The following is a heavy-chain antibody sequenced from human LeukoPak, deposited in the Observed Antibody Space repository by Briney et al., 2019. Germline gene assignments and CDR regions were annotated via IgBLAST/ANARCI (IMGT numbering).Heavy chain of an antibody. CDR1: GFTFSSYG. D-gene: IGHD6-19*01. V-gene: IGHV3-30*03. J-gene: IGHJ4*02. CDR3: ATLPIAVAGTFDY. CDR2: ISYDGSNK. Sequence: GGSLRLSCAASGFTFSSYGMHWVRQAPGKGLEWVAVISYDGSNKYYADSVKGRFTISRDNSKNTLYLQMNSQRAEDTAVYYCATLPIAVAGTFDYWGQGTLVTVSS.